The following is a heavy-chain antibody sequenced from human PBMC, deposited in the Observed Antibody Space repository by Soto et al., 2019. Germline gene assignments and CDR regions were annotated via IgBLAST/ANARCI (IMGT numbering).Heavy chain of an antibody. CDR2: IWYDGSYK. D-gene: IGHD4-17*01. J-gene: IGHJ5*01. Sequence: QVQLVESGGGVVQPGRSLRLSCATSGFTFSRYGMHWVRQAPGKGLEWVTLIWYDGSYKNYADSVKGRFTISRDNSKNPLYLQMNSLRAEDTAVYYCARDLNDYGELGLDSWGQGTLVTVSS. CDR1: GFTFSRYG. V-gene: IGHV3-33*01. CDR3: ARDLNDYGELGLDS.